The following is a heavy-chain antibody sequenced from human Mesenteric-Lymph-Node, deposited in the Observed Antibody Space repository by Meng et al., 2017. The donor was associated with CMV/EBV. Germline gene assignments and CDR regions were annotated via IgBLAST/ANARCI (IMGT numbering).Heavy chain of an antibody. CDR1: GGSVSSRDYY. J-gene: IGHJ4*02. V-gene: IGHV4-61*08. CDR2: IYYNGGT. D-gene: IGHD4-17*01. CDR3: ARDGADGDYVGY. Sequence: ETLSLTCTVSGGSVSSRDYYWSWIRQPPGKGLEWIGYIYYNGGTNYNPSLKSRVTISLDTSKNQFSLKLSSVTAADTAIYYCARDGADGDYVGYWGQGTLVTVSS.